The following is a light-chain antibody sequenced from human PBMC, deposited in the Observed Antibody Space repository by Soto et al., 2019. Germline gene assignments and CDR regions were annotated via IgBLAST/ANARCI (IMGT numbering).Light chain of an antibody. V-gene: IGKV1-27*01. J-gene: IGKJ4*01. Sequence: DIQLTHSPSSLSAPLVHGFTITCPSSLTISNYIALYRQKPGKIPTLLIHAASALQAGVPSRFSGSGSGTDFTLTISSLQPEDVAAYYCQKYNRAHLIFGGGTKVDIK. CDR2: AAS. CDR1: LTISNY. CDR3: QKYNRAHLI.